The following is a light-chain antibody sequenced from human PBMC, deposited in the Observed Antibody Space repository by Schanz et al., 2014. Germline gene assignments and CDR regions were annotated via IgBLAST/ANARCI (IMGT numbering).Light chain of an antibody. V-gene: IGKV1-5*03. CDR2: RAS. Sequence: DVQMTQSPSTLSASEGDTVTITCRASQSVSVWVAWYQQKPGRVPKLLIYRASRLESGVPSRFSGTGSGTXFTLTISSLQPDDXATYYCQQYNSYSWTFGPGTKVEIK. J-gene: IGKJ1*01. CDR1: QSVSVW. CDR3: QQYNSYSWT.